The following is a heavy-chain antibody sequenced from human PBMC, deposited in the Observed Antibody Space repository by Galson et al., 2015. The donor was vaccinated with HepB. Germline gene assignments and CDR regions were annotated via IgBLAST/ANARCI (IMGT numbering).Heavy chain of an antibody. J-gene: IGHJ3*01. V-gene: IGHV3-74*01. CDR3: VRGEMPNIYGAFAA. Sequence: SLRLSCAASGFTFSDPWMYWVRQAPGKGLVWVSRINSDGSRTNYADSVKGRFTISRHNAENTLYLQMNSLRDEDTAVYYCVRGEMPNIYGAFAAWGQGTVVTVSS. CDR2: INSDGSRT. D-gene: IGHD5-24*01. CDR1: GFTFSDPW.